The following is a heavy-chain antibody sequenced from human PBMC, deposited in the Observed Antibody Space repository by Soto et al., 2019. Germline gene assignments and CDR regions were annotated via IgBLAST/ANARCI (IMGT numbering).Heavy chain of an antibody. Sequence: PGGSLRLSCAASGFTFSDYAMSWVRQAPGKGLEWVSAISAGGRSTYYADSVQGRFTVSRDNSKNTLYLQMNSLRADDTAVYYCATGGAQCSASYYYYGMDVWGQGTTVTVSS. J-gene: IGHJ6*02. CDR1: GFTFSDYA. CDR3: ATGGAQCSASYYYYGMDV. CDR2: ISAGGRST. D-gene: IGHD2-15*01. V-gene: IGHV3-23*01.